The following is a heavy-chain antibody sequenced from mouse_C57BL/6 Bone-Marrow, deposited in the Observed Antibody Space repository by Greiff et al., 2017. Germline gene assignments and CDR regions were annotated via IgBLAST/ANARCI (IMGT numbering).Heavy chain of an antibody. CDR3: TREAWFAY. CDR2: IDPESGGT. J-gene: IGHJ3*01. CDR1: GFNIKDDY. V-gene: IGHV14-4*01. Sequence: VQLQQSGAELVRPGASVKLSCTASGFNIKDDYMHWVKQRPEQGLEWIGWIDPESGGTEYAAKFQGKATITADTSSNTAYLQLSRLTCEDKVVYYCTREAWFAYWGQGTLVTGSA.